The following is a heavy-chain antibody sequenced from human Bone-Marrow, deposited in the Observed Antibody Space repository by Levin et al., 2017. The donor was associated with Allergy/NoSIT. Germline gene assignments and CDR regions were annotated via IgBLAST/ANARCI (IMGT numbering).Heavy chain of an antibody. CDR3: ARSGSYFGGGDY. D-gene: IGHD1-26*01. CDR1: GFSFSDHY. J-gene: IGHJ4*02. CDR2: TRNKANSYTT. Sequence: GGSLRLSCEASGFSFSDHYMDWVRQAPGKGLEWVGRTRNKANSYTTQYAASVKGRFTISRDNSKNSMFLQMNSLRAEDTAMYYCARSGSYFGGGDYWGQGTLVTVSS. V-gene: IGHV3-72*01.